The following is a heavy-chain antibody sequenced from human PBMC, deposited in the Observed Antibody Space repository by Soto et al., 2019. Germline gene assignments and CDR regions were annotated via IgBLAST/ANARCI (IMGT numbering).Heavy chain of an antibody. CDR2: INPSSGST. Sequence: ASVKVSCKASGYTFTNYYMHWVRQAPGQGLEWMGIINPSSGSTSYAQKFQGRVTLTRDTSTSTVYMELSGLRSEDTAVYYCARKIDVPTGMLDHWGQGTLVTVSS. V-gene: IGHV1-46*01. D-gene: IGHD1-1*01. CDR3: ARKIDVPTGMLDH. J-gene: IGHJ4*02. CDR1: GYTFTNYY.